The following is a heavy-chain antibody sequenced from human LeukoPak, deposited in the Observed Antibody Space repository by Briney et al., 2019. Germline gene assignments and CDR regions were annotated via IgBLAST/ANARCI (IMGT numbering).Heavy chain of an antibody. CDR3: AKDMRKKSDYPSFDS. Sequence: GGSLRLSCAASGFTFDDYAMHWVRQTPGKGLEWVSGINWNGDRIAYADSVKGRFTISRDNANKSLYLQMNGLRTEDTALYYCAKDMRKKSDYPSFDSWGQGTQVTVSS. CDR2: INWNGDRI. D-gene: IGHD4-17*01. J-gene: IGHJ4*02. CDR1: GFTFDDYA. V-gene: IGHV3-9*01.